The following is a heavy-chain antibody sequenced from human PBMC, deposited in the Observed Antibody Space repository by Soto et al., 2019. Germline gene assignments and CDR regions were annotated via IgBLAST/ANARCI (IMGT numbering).Heavy chain of an antibody. D-gene: IGHD1-26*01. V-gene: IGHV4-39*01. CDR3: ARLIGGSYYSYWFAP. CDR2: IYYSGST. Sequence: SETLSLTCTVSGGSISSSSDYWGLIRQPPGKGLEWIGSIYYSGSTYYNPSLKSRVTISVDTSKNQFSLKLSSVTAADTAVYYCARLIGGSYYSYWFAPWGQGTLVTVSS. J-gene: IGHJ5*02. CDR1: GGSISSSSDY.